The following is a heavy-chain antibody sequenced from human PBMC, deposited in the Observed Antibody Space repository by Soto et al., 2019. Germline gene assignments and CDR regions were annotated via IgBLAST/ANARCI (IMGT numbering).Heavy chain of an antibody. CDR1: GFRISSYA. D-gene: IGHD3-3*01. CDR2: ISGSGDHT. J-gene: IGHJ3*02. Sequence: EVQLLESGGGLVQPGGSLRLSCAASGFRISSYAMSWVRQAPGKGLEWVSFISGSGDHTYYADSVKGRFTISRDNSKNTVFLQMNSLRAEDTAVYYCAKAAPEDFLDAFDIWGQGTMVTVSS. CDR3: AKAAPEDFLDAFDI. V-gene: IGHV3-23*01.